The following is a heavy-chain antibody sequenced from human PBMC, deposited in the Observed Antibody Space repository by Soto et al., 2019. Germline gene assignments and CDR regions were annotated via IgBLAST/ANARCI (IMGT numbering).Heavy chain of an antibody. J-gene: IGHJ4*02. CDR3: TIVRVADSALDH. CDR1: GFIFSNNG. Sequence: GGSLRLSCVGSGFIFSNNGMHWVRQTPGKGLEWVAFMSYDGGDTFYADSVKGRFTISRDNSKNTLFLHMSNLRAEATAMYYCTIVRVADSALDHWGQGTLVTVSS. CDR2: MSYDGGDT. V-gene: IGHV3-30*02. D-gene: IGHD3-10*02.